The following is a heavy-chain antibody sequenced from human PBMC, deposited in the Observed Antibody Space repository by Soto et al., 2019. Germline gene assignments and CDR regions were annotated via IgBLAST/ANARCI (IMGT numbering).Heavy chain of an antibody. V-gene: IGHV1-18*01. CDR1: GYTFTSYG. J-gene: IGHJ5*02. CDR3: ARDRKKGYYGSGSPVDWFDP. CDR2: ISAYNGNT. Sequence: ASVKVSCKASGYTFTSYGISWVRQAPGQGLEWMGWISAYNGNTNYAQKLQGRVTMTTDTSTSTAYMELRSLRSDDTAVYYCARDRKKGYYGSGSPVDWFDPWGQGTLVTISS. D-gene: IGHD3-10*01.